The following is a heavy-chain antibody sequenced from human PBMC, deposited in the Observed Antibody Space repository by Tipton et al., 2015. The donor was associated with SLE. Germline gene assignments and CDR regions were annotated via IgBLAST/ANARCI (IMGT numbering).Heavy chain of an antibody. CDR1: GGSISSSSYY. D-gene: IGHD5-12*01. J-gene: IGHJ6*02. CDR2: IYYSGTT. CDR3: AIGRDSGYDL. V-gene: IGHV4-39*07. Sequence: TLSLTCTVSGGSISSSSYYWGWIRQPPGKGLDWIGTIYYSGTTYYNPSLKSRVTISVDTSKIQFSLKLSSVTAADTAVYYCAIGRDSGYDLWGQGTTVIVSS.